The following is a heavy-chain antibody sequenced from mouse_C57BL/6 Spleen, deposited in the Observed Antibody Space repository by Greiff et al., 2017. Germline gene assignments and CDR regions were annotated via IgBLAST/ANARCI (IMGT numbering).Heavy chain of an antibody. Sequence: QVQLQQPGAELVKPGASVKMSCKASGYTFTSYWITWVKQRPGQGLEWIGDIYPGSGSTNYNEKFKSKATLTVDTSSSTAYMQLSSLTSEDSAVYYCARERLWDGYSLFAYWGQGTLVTVSA. D-gene: IGHD2-3*01. CDR3: ARERLWDGYSLFAY. CDR1: GYTFTSYW. J-gene: IGHJ3*01. CDR2: IYPGSGST. V-gene: IGHV1-55*01.